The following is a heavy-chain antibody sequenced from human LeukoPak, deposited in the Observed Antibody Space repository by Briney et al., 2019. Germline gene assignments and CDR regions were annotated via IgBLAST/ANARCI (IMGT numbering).Heavy chain of an antibody. CDR1: GFTFSSYA. D-gene: IGHD3-22*01. Sequence: GGSLRLSCAASGFTFSSYAMSWVRQAPGKGLEWVSAISGSGGSTYYADSAKGRFTISRDNSKNTLYLQMNSLRAEDTAVYYCARGGAYYYDSSGYFTGPHWGQGTLVTVSS. CDR3: ARGGAYYYDSSGYFTGPH. V-gene: IGHV3-23*01. CDR2: ISGSGGST. J-gene: IGHJ1*01.